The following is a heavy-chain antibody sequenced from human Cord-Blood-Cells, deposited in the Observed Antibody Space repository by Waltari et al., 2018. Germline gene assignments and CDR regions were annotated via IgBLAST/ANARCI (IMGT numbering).Heavy chain of an antibody. CDR3: ARLDDSSGYYFDY. CDR1: GGSISSGGYY. D-gene: IGHD3-22*01. J-gene: IGHJ4*02. V-gene: IGHV4-31*03. Sequence: QVQLQESGPGLVKPSQTLSLTCTVSGGSISSGGYYWSWIRQHPGKGLEWIGYIYYSGSTYYTPSLKSRVTISVDTSKNQFSLKLSSVTAADTVVYYCARLDDSSGYYFDYWGQGTLVTVSS. CDR2: IYYSGST.